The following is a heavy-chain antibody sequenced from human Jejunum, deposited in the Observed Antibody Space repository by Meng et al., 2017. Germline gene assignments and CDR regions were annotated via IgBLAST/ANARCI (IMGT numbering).Heavy chain of an antibody. J-gene: IGHJ5*02. D-gene: IGHD3-22*01. CDR2: IYHSGNT. Sequence: SETLSLTCTVSGNSISSGYYWGWIRQPPGKGLEWIGSIYHSGNTQYNPSLKSRATILADTSSNRFSLRLTSVTAADTAVYFCARGSRDDGSGSGYYKTWFDPWGQGALVTVSS. CDR3: ARGSRDDGSGSGYYKTWFDP. CDR1: GNSISSGYY. V-gene: IGHV4-38-2*02.